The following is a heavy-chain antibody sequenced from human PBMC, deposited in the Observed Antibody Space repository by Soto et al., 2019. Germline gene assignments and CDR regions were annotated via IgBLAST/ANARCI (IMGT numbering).Heavy chain of an antibody. CDR1: GFTVSTKY. CDR2: IYRGSSR. Sequence: EAQLVESGGGLVQPGGSLRLSCAASGFTVSTKYMSWVRQAPGKGLEWVSVIYRGSSRFYADAVRGSFTISRDNSKNTVNLQINSLRAEDTAVYYCARDPWAADYWGQGTLVTVSS. J-gene: IGHJ4*02. D-gene: IGHD3-16*01. CDR3: ARDPWAADY. V-gene: IGHV3-66*01.